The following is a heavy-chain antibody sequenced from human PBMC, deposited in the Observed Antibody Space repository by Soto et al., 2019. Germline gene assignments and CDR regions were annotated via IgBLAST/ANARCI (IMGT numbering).Heavy chain of an antibody. CDR3: ARGKIVGAPLYFDN. J-gene: IGHJ4*02. CDR2: INHSGST. D-gene: IGHD1-26*01. Sequence: SGTLSLSCAAYGGSVSGYYWAGIRQPPGKGLEWIGEINHSGSTNYNPSLKSRVTISVDTSKNQFSLKLSSVTAADTAVYYCARGKIVGAPLYFDNRGQGTLGSVSS. V-gene: IGHV4-34*01. CDR1: GGSVSGYY.